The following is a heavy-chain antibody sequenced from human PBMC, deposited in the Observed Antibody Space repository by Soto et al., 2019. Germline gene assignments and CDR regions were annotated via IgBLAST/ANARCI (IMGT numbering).Heavy chain of an antibody. CDR2: INHSGST. V-gene: IGHV4-34*01. D-gene: IGHD5-18*01. J-gene: IGHJ6*02. CDR1: GGSFSGYY. Sequence: SETLSLTCAVYGGSFSGYYWSWIRQPPGKGLEWIGEINHSGSTNYNPSLKSRVTISVDTSKNQFSLKLSSVTAADTAVYYCARADLNSYGYYYYGMDVWGQGTTVTVSS. CDR3: ARADLNSYGYYYYGMDV.